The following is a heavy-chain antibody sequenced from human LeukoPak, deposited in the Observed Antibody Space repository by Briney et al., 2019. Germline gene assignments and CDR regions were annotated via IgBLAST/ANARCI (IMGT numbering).Heavy chain of an antibody. Sequence: PGGSLRLSCAASGFTVSSNYMSWVRQAPGKGLEWVSVIYSGGSTYYADSVKGRFTISRDNSKNTLYLQMNSLRAEDTAVYYCAKEQHHWGYAFDIWGQGTVVTVSS. D-gene: IGHD7-27*01. CDR3: AKEQHHWGYAFDI. V-gene: IGHV3-53*01. J-gene: IGHJ3*02. CDR1: GFTVSSNY. CDR2: IYSGGST.